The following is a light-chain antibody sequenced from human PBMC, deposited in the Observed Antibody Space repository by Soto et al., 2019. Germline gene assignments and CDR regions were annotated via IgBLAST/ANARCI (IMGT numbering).Light chain of an antibody. V-gene: IGKV3-15*01. CDR2: DTS. CDR1: QGIGDT. CDR3: QRYNNWPLT. J-gene: IGKJ4*01. Sequence: EIVMTQSPATLSVSPGERATLSCRASQGIGDTLAWYQQKPGQTPRLLIYDTSTRATGVPARFSGSRSGAEFNLTINSLQSEDFGVYYCQRYNNWPLTFGGGTKVEVK.